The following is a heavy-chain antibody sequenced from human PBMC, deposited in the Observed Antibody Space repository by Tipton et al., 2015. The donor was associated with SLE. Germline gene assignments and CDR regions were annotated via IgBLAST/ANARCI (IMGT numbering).Heavy chain of an antibody. V-gene: IGHV4-38-2*02. Sequence: SLTCAVSGYSISSGYYWGWIRQPPGKGLEWIGSIYHSGSTYYNPSLKSRVTISVDTSKNQFSLKLSSVTAADTAVYYCARETDYVWGSYRWEGYFDYWGQGTLVTVSS. J-gene: IGHJ4*02. CDR1: GYSISSGYY. D-gene: IGHD3-16*02. CDR3: ARETDYVWGSYRWEGYFDY. CDR2: IYHSGST.